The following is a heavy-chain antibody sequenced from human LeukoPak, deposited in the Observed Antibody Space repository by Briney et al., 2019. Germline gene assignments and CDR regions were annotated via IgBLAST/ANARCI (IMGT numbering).Heavy chain of an antibody. CDR2: ISGSCGST. V-gene: IGHV3-23*01. CDR1: GFTFSSYA. D-gene: IGHD4-17*01. CDR3: AKGDYVHTWYYFDY. J-gene: IGHJ4*02. Sequence: GGSLRLSWAASGFTFSSYAMSWVRQAPGKGLEWVSAISGSCGSTYYAVSEKGRFTIYRDNSKNTLYLQMNSPRAEDTAVYYCAKGDYVHTWYYFDYWGQGTLVTVSS.